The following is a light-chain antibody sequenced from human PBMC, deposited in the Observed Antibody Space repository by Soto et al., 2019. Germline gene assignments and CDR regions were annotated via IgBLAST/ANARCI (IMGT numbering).Light chain of an antibody. CDR2: DVS. CDR1: SGDVGGYNY. J-gene: IGLJ2*01. CDR3: SSYTSSNTLVV. V-gene: IGLV2-14*01. Sequence: QSALTQPASVSGSPGQSITISCTGTSGDVGGYNYVSWYQQYPGKAPKLMIYDVSNRPSGVSNRFSGSKSGNTASLTISGLQAEDEADYYCSSYTSSNTLVVFGGGTQLTVL.